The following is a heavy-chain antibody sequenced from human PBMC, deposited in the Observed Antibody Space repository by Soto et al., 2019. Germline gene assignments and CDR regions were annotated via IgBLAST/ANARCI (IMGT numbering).Heavy chain of an antibody. CDR1: GFTFSSYG. CDR2: ISYDGSNK. V-gene: IGHV3-30*18. CDR3: AKDLTYYDILTGYYPIQGVYYYGMDV. D-gene: IGHD3-9*01. J-gene: IGHJ6*02. Sequence: LRLSCAASGFTFSSYGMHWVRQAPGKGLEWVAVISYDGSNKYYADSVKGRFTISRDNSKNTLYLQMNSLRAEDTAVYYCAKDLTYYDILTGYYPIQGVYYYGMDVWGQGTTVTVSS.